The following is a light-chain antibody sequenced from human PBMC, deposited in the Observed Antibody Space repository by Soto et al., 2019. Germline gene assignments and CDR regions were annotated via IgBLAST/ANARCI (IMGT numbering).Light chain of an antibody. Sequence: QLVLTQSPSASASLGASVKLTCTLSSGHSSYAIAWHQQQPGKGPRYLMKVNSDGSQTKGDGIPDRFSGSNSGAEHYLAISSLQSEDEADYYCQTWGTGIRVFGGGTKVTVL. J-gene: IGLJ2*01. V-gene: IGLV4-69*01. CDR2: VNSDGSQ. CDR3: QTWGTGIRV. CDR1: SGHSSYA.